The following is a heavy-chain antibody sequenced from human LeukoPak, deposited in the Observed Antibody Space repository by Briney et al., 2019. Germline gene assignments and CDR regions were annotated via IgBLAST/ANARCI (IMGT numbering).Heavy chain of an antibody. V-gene: IGHV4-31*03. CDR3: ARVLSGVPPGPYYYGMDV. Sequence: SETLSLTCTVSGGSISSGGYYWSWIRQHPGKGLEWIGYLYYSGSTYYNPSLKSRVTISVDTSKNQFSLKLSSVTAADTAVYYCARVLSGVPPGPYYYGMDVWGQGTTVPVSS. CDR1: GGSISSGGYY. J-gene: IGHJ6*02. CDR2: LYYSGST. D-gene: IGHD1-14*01.